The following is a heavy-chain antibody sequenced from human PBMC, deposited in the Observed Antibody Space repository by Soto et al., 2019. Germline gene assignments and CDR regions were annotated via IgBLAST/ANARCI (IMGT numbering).Heavy chain of an antibody. V-gene: IGHV3-30-3*01. CDR1: GFTFSSYA. J-gene: IGHJ4*02. D-gene: IGHD1-1*01. CDR2: ISYDGSNK. CDR3: AGYSLLRNWILDY. Sequence: QVQLVESGGGVVQPGRPLRRSCAAPGFTFSSYAMHWVRQAPGKGLEWVAVISYDGSNKYYADSVKGRFTISRDNSKNTLYLQMNSLRAEDTAVYYCAGYSLLRNWILDYWGQGTLVTVSS.